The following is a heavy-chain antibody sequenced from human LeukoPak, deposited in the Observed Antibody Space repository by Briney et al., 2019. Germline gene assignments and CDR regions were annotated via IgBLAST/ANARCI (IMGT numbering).Heavy chain of an antibody. CDR2: INHSGST. Sequence: SETLSLTCAVYGGSFSGYYWSWIRQPPGQGLEWIVEINHSGSTYYNPSLKSRVTISVDTSKNQFSLKLSSVTVADTAVYYCARGARSGGSYYLSRIHAFDIEGQGTTVTVTA. CDR1: GGSFSGYY. J-gene: IGHJ3*02. CDR3: ARGARSGGSYYLSRIHAFDI. D-gene: IGHD1-26*01. V-gene: IGHV4-34*01.